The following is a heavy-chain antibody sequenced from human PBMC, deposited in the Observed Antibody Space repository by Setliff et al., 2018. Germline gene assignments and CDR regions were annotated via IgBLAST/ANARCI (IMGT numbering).Heavy chain of an antibody. CDR2: IHPTSGGT. CDR1: GYTFTNYY. CDR3: ARGTDYHGSGSYWAKDV. V-gene: IGHV1-2*02. D-gene: IGHD3-10*01. J-gene: IGHJ6*04. Sequence: VASVKVSCKASGYTFTNYYMHWVRQAPGQGLEWMGWIHPTSGGTNSAQKFQGRVTMTRDTSITTVYMDLSRLKSDDTAVYYCARGTDYHGSGSYWAKDVWGKGTTVTVSS.